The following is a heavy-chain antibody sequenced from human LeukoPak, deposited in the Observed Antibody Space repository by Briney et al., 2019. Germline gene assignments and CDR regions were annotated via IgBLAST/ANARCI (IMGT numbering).Heavy chain of an antibody. CDR1: GYTFTMYY. Sequence: WASVKVSCKASGYTFTMYYIHWVRQAPGQGLEWMGMINPSDGATTYAQRFQGRVTMTRDMSTTTVYMDLRSLRSEDTAVYFCARKERGGLSGNSGGLFASYYTYYYMEVWGRGTTVTVSS. D-gene: IGHD3-3*01. J-gene: IGHJ6*03. CDR2: INPSDGAT. CDR3: ARKERGGLSGNSGGLFASYYTYYYMEV. V-gene: IGHV1-46*01.